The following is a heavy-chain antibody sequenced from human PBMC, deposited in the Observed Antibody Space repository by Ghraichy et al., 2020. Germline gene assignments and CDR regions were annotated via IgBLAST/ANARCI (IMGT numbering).Heavy chain of an antibody. J-gene: IGHJ4*02. CDR2: IYYSGST. D-gene: IGHD3-16*01. CDR1: GGSISSSSYY. CDR3: ARLRPTFGGGISRWGFDY. Sequence: LTCTVSGGSISSSSYYWGWIRQPPGKGLEWIGSIYYSGSTYYNPSLKSRVTISVDTSKNQFSLKLSSVTAADTAVYYCARLRPTFGGGISRWGFDYWGQGTLVTVSS. V-gene: IGHV4-39*07.